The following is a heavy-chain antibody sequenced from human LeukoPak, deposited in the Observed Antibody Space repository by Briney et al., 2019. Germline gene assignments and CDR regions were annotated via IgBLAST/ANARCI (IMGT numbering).Heavy chain of an antibody. J-gene: IGHJ4*02. CDR3: ARALGSPLDY. D-gene: IGHD1-26*01. V-gene: IGHV3-74*01. CDR2: ISSDGSST. Sequence: GGSLRLSCAASGFTFRSDWMHWVRQAPGKGLVWVSRISSDGSSTTYADSVKGRFTISRDNAKNTLYPQINSLRAEDTAVYYCARALGSPLDYWGQGTLVTVSS. CDR1: GFTFRSDW.